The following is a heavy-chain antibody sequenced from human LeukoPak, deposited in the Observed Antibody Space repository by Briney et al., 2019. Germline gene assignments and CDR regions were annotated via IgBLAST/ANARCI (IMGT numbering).Heavy chain of an antibody. CDR2: IYWNDDK. Sequence: SGPTLVKPTQTLTLTCTFSGFSLSTSGVGVGWIRQPPGKALEWLALIYWNDDKRYSPSLKSRLTITKDTSKNQVVLTMTNMDPVDTATYYCAHMSPLRDRSNIYGYYYDSSGYYYFDYWGQGTLVTVSS. V-gene: IGHV2-5*01. J-gene: IGHJ4*02. CDR3: AHMSPLRDRSNIYGYYYDSSGYYYFDY. CDR1: GFSLSTSGVG. D-gene: IGHD3-22*01.